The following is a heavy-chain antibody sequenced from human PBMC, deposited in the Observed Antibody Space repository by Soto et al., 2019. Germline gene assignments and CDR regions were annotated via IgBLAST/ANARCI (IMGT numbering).Heavy chain of an antibody. CDR3: AREYYDSSGYYLLGLVFRYYFDY. Sequence: QVPLVQSGAEVKKPGASVKVSCKASGYTFTSYGISWVRQAPGQGLEWMGWISAYNGNTNYAQKLQGRVTMTTDTSTSTAYMELRSLRYDDTAVYYCAREYYDSSGYYLLGLVFRYYFDYWGQGTLVTVSS. CDR1: GYTFTSYG. D-gene: IGHD3-22*01. V-gene: IGHV1-18*04. J-gene: IGHJ4*02. CDR2: ISAYNGNT.